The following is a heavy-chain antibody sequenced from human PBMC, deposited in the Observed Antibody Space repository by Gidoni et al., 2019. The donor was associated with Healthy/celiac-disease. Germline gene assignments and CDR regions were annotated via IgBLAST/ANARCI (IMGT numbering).Heavy chain of an antibody. CDR2: IRSKAYGGTT. Sequence: VQLVESGGGLVQPGRSLRLSCTASGFTFGDYAMSWFRPAPGKGLEWVGFIRSKAYGGTTEYAASVKGRFTISRDDSKSIAYLQMNSLKTEDTAVYYCTRESGYYIYYFDYWGQGTLVTVSS. D-gene: IGHD3-22*01. V-gene: IGHV3-49*03. J-gene: IGHJ4*02. CDR1: GFTFGDYA. CDR3: TRESGYYIYYFDY.